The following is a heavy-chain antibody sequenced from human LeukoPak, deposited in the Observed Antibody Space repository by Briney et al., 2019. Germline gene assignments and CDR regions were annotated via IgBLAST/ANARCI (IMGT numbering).Heavy chain of an antibody. D-gene: IGHD3-16*01. Sequence: GGSLRLSCAASGFTFSSYGMSWVRQAPGKGLEWVSYISSSSSTIYYADSVKGRFTISRDNAKNSLYLQMNSLRAEDTAVYYCARGYGGADYWGQGTLVTVSS. V-gene: IGHV3-48*01. CDR2: ISSSSSTI. CDR1: GFTFSSYG. J-gene: IGHJ4*02. CDR3: ARGYGGADY.